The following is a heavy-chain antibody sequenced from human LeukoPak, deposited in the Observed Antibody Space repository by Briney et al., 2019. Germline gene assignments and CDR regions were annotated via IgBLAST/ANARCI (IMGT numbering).Heavy chain of an antibody. CDR2: IIPIFGTA. D-gene: IGHD3-3*01. CDR3: ARALPDFWSANTPGAYFDY. Sequence: ASVKVSCKASGGTFSSYAISWVRQAPGQGLEWMGGIIPIFGTANYAQKFQGRVTITTDESTSTAYMGLSSLRSEDTAVYYCARALPDFWSANTPGAYFDYWGQGTLVTVSS. V-gene: IGHV1-69*05. J-gene: IGHJ4*02. CDR1: GGTFSSYA.